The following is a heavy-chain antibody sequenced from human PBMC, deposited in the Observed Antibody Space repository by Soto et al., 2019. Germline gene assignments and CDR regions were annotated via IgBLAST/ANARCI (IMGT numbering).Heavy chain of an antibody. Sequence: PGGSLRLSCAASKFPFSTYAMSWVRQAPGKGLEWVSAIVGSGGSTYYADSVKGRFTISRDNSKNTLYLLMNSLRAEDTAVYYCAKGSITIFGVVTNWGPGTLVTVSS. V-gene: IGHV3-23*01. J-gene: IGHJ4*02. CDR3: AKGSITIFGVVTN. CDR1: KFPFSTYA. CDR2: IVGSGGST. D-gene: IGHD3-3*01.